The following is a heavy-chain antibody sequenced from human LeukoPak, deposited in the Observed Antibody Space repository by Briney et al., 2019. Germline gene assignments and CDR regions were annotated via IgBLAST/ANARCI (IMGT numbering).Heavy chain of an antibody. J-gene: IGHJ4*02. Sequence: GGSLRLSCAASGFTFSSYGMHWVRQAPGKGLEWVAFIRYDGSNKYYAGSVKGRFTISRDNSKNTLYLQMNSLRAEDTAVYYCAKDWDYYGSGSYIHFDYWGQGTLVTVSS. CDR3: AKDWDYYGSGSYIHFDY. V-gene: IGHV3-30*02. D-gene: IGHD3-10*01. CDR2: IRYDGSNK. CDR1: GFTFSSYG.